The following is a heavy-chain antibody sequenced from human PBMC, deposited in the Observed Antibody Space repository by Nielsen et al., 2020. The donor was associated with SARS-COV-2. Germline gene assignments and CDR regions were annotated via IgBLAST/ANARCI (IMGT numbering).Heavy chain of an antibody. D-gene: IGHD1-26*01. J-gene: IGHJ6*02. V-gene: IGHV3-15*01. CDR3: TTGSPSLRVWELLLVGFDYYYYGMDV. Sequence: GESLKISCAASGFTFSNAWMSWVRQAPGKGLEWVGRIKSKTDGGTTDYAAPVKGRFTISRDDSKNTLYLQMNSLKTEDTAVYYCTTGSPSLRVWELLLVGFDYYYYGMDVWGQGTTVTVSS. CDR1: GFTFSNAW. CDR2: IKSKTDGGTT.